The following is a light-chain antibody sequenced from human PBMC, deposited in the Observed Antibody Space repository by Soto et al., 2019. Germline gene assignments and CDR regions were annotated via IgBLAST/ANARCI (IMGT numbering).Light chain of an antibody. CDR3: QQYNSYSSLT. Sequence: DIQMTQSPSSLSASVGDRVTITCQASQDIKNYLNWYQQKSGKAPKLLIYDASDLESGVPSRFSGSGSGTEFTLTISSLQPDDFATYYCQQYNSYSSLTFGGGTKVDI. J-gene: IGKJ4*01. V-gene: IGKV1-33*01. CDR2: DAS. CDR1: QDIKNY.